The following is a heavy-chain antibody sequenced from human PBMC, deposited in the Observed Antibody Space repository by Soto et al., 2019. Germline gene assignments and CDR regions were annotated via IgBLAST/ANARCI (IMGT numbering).Heavy chain of an antibody. CDR3: ARSSSSLYSYYGMDV. J-gene: IGHJ6*02. CDR1: GGTFSSYA. D-gene: IGHD6-6*01. CDR2: IIPIFGTA. Sequence: QVQLVQSGAEVKKPGSSVKVSCKASGGTFSSYAISWVRQAPGQGLEWMGGIIPIFGTANYAQTFQGRVTITADESKSTAYMELSSLRYEHTAVYYCARSSSSLYSYYGMDVWGQETTVTVSS. V-gene: IGHV1-69*01.